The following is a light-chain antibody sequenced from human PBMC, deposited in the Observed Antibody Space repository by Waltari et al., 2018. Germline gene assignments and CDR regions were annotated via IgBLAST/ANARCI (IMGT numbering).Light chain of an antibody. J-gene: IGKJ1*01. V-gene: IGKV3-20*01. CDR2: DAS. CDR3: QQYGSSPRT. CDR1: QSVSSNY. Sequence: EIVLTQSPGTLSLSPGERATLSCRASQSVSSNYLAWYQHKPGQAPILVIYDASTRATGIPDRFSGSGSGTDFTLTISRLEPEDFVVYYCQQYGSSPRTFGQGTKVEIK.